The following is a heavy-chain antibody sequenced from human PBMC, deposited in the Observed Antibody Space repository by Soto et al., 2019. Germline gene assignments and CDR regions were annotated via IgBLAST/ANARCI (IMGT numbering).Heavy chain of an antibody. CDR2: IYKSTTT. V-gene: IGHV4-30-4*01. J-gene: IGHJ5*01. CDR1: GDSISTVDYF. Sequence: SETLSLTCSVSGDSISTVDYFWAWIRQPPGQALEYVGYIYKSTTTYYNPSFESRVAISLDTSKSQFSLNVTSVTAADTAVYFCARGRYCLTGRCFPNWFDSWGQGTLVTVSS. D-gene: IGHD2-15*01. CDR3: ARGRYCLTGRCFPNWFDS.